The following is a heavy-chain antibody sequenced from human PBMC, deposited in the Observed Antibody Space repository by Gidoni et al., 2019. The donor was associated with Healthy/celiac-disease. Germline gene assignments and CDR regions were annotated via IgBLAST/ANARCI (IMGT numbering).Heavy chain of an antibody. CDR3: ARDGDDYVWGNYRYPPFDY. CDR1: GFTSNRYR. J-gene: IGHJ4*02. D-gene: IGHD3-16*02. CDR2: IISSSSYI. V-gene: IGHV3-21*01. Sequence: ELQLVESGGGLVMPGGSLRLSCAASGFTSNRYRMNWVRQAPGKGLEWCSSIISSSSYIYYADSVKGRFTISRDNAKNSLYLQMNSLRAEDTAVYYCARDGDDYVWGNYRYPPFDYWGQGTLVTVSS.